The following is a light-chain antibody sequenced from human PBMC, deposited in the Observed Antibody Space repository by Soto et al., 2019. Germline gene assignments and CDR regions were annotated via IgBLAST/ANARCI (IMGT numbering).Light chain of an antibody. V-gene: IGLV1-44*01. CDR1: NSNIGNNN. CDR3: ATWDASPSVFYV. Sequence: QSVLTQPPSASGTPGQRVTISCSGSNSNIGNNNVNWYQQLPGAAPKLLIFATDQRLSGVPDRFSGSKSGTSASLAISGLQSEDEADYYCATWDASPSVFYVFGTGTKLTVL. J-gene: IGLJ1*01. CDR2: ATD.